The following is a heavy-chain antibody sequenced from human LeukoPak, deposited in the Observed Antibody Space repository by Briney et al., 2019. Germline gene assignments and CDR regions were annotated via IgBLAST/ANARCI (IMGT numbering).Heavy chain of an antibody. V-gene: IGHV3-23*01. CDR2: ISNSGGST. J-gene: IGHJ3*02. Sequence: GGSLRLSCAASGFTFSSYGMSWVRQAPGKGLEWVSSISNSGGSTYHADSVKGRFTISRDNSKNTLYLQMNSLRAEDTAVYYCARANSYGYDAFDIWGQGTMVTVSS. D-gene: IGHD5-18*01. CDR1: GFTFSSYG. CDR3: ARANSYGYDAFDI.